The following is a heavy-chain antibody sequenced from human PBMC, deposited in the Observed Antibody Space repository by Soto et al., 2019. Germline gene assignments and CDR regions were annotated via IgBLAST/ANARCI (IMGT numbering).Heavy chain of an antibody. V-gene: IGHV4-59*01. CDR3: ARDFYSSSGNYYDT. CDR1: GGSISSYY. CDR2: VFYSGST. J-gene: IGHJ4*02. D-gene: IGHD3-10*01. Sequence: SETLSLTCTVSGGSISSYYWSWIRQPPGKGLEWIGYVFYSGSTNYNPSLKSRVTISIDTSKNQFSLKLSSVTAADTAVYYCARDFYSSSGNYYDTWGQGTLVTVSS.